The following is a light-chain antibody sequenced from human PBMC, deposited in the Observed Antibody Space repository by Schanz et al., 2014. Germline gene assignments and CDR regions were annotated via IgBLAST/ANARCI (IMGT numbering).Light chain of an antibody. CDR1: SSDVGGYNF. J-gene: IGLJ1*01. CDR3: SSYAGNKYV. CDR2: EVS. V-gene: IGLV2-8*01. Sequence: QSVLTQPASVSGSPGQSITISCTGTSSDVGGYNFVSWYQQHPGKVPKLMIYEVSKRPSGVPDRFSGSKSGNTASLTVSGLQAEDEADYYCSSYAGNKYVFGTGTKLTVL.